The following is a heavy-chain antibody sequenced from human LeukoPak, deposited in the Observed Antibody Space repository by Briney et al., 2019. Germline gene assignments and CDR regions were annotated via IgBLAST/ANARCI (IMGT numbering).Heavy chain of an antibody. CDR3: ARTPSIAAAGIFDY. CDR1: GGSISSYY. Sequence: SETLSLTCTVSGGSISSYYWSWIRQPPGKGLEWIGYIYYSGSTNYNPSLKSRVTISVDTSKNHFSLRLNSVTTADTAVYYCARTPSIAAAGIFDYWGQGILVTVSS. D-gene: IGHD6-13*01. CDR2: IYYSGST. J-gene: IGHJ4*02. V-gene: IGHV4-59*01.